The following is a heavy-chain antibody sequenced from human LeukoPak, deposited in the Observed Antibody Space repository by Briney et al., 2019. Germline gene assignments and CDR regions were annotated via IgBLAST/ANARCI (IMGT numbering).Heavy chain of an antibody. CDR1: GFTFSSYS. V-gene: IGHV3-21*01. J-gene: IGHJ3*02. CDR2: ISSSSSYI. D-gene: IGHD3-10*01. CDR3: ARNYYGSGSCWTFDI. Sequence: GGSLRLSCAASGFTFSSYSMNWVRQAPGKGLEWVSSISSSSSYIYYADSVKGRFTISRDNAKNSLYLQMNSLRAEDTAVYYCARNYYGSGSCWTFDIWGQGTMVTVSS.